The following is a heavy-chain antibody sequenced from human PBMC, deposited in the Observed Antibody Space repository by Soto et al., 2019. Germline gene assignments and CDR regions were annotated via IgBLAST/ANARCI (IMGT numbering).Heavy chain of an antibody. CDR3: ARAAVKLGSTLFDS. D-gene: IGHD1-26*01. Sequence: SETLSLTCAVSGGSLCGHYWSWIRQSPEKGLEWIGEINHSGFTNYNPTLKSRVTISRDASKNQFSLRLSSMTAADSAVYFCARAAVKLGSTLFDSWGQGTLVTVSS. CDR2: INHSGFT. CDR1: GGSLCGHY. V-gene: IGHV4-34*01. J-gene: IGHJ4*02.